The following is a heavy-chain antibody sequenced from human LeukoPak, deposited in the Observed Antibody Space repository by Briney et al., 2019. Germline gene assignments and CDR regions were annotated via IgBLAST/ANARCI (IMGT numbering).Heavy chain of an antibody. J-gene: IGHJ3*02. V-gene: IGHV3-64D*06. D-gene: IGHD3-10*01. CDR1: GFTYSSYA. CDR2: ISINGGST. CDR3: VQGCRVGRGYILDAFDM. Sequence: GGSLRLSCSPSGFTYSSYAMQWARQAPGKGLEYVSGISINGGSTDYADSVKGRFTISRDNSKNTVYLQMSSLRAEDTAVYYCVQGCRVGRGYILDAFDMWGQGTMVTVSS.